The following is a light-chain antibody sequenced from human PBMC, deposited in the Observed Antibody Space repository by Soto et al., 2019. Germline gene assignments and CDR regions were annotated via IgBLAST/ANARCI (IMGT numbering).Light chain of an antibody. CDR3: QQYNSYPRT. CDR1: QTISSW. J-gene: IGKJ1*01. V-gene: IGKV1-5*03. Sequence: DIPMTQSPSTLSGYVGDRVTITCRASQTISSWLAWYQQKPGKAPKLLIYKASTLKSGVPSRFSGSGSGTEFTLTISSLQPDDFATYYCQQYNSYPRTFGQGTKV. CDR2: KAS.